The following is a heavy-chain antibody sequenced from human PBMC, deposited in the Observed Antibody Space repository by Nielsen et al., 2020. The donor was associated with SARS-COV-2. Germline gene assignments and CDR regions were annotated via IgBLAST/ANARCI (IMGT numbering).Heavy chain of an antibody. J-gene: IGHJ4*02. CDR1: GGSISTGSHY. D-gene: IGHD5-24*01. CDR2: IFYRGNT. V-gene: IGHV4-61*01. Sequence: SKTLSLTCIVSGGSISTGSHYWSWIRQPPGKGLEWIGYIFYRGNTNYKPSLKSRVTISVDTSKNQFSLKVNSVTAADTAVYYCVRIDMATISVDYWGRGTLVTVSS. CDR3: VRIDMATISVDY.